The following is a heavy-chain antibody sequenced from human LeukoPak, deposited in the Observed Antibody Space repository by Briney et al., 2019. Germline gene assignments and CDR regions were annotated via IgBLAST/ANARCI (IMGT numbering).Heavy chain of an antibody. CDR2: IYPGDSDT. CDR1: GYRLTSYW. V-gene: IGHV5-51*01. D-gene: IGHD1-26*01. CDR3: ARLSGSYQCYFDY. Sequence: GESLKISCKGSGYRLTSYWIAWVRQMPGKGLEWMGIIYPGDSDTRYSPSFQGQVTISADKSISTAYLQWSSLKASDTAMYYCARLSGSYQCYFDYWGQGTLVTVSS. J-gene: IGHJ4*02.